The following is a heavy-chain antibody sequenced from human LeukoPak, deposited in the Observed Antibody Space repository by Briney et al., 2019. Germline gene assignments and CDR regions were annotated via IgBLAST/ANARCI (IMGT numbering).Heavy chain of an antibody. CDR1: GFTFSESY. D-gene: IGHD2-21*02. Sequence: GGSLRLSCAASGFTFSESYMSWICQAPGKGLEWVAKIGADGSEGYYVDSVKGRFTISRDNPDYSLYLQLNSLRAEDTAVYYCPREDRLHYFDLWGQGTLVTVSS. V-gene: IGHV3-7*01. J-gene: IGHJ4*02. CDR2: IGADGSEG. CDR3: PREDRLHYFDL.